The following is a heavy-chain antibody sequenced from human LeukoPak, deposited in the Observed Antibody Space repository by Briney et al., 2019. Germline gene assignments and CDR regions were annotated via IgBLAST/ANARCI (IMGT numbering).Heavy chain of an antibody. D-gene: IGHD6-19*01. CDR1: GYSFTSYW. V-gene: IGHV5-51*01. Sequence: GESLKISCKGSGYSFTSYWVGWVRQMPGNGLEWMGIIYPGDSDTRYSPSFQGQVTISADKSISTAYLQWSSLKASDTAMYYCARLGGTAVAFYYYYGMDVWGQGTTVTVSS. J-gene: IGHJ6*02. CDR2: IYPGDSDT. CDR3: ARLGGTAVAFYYYYGMDV.